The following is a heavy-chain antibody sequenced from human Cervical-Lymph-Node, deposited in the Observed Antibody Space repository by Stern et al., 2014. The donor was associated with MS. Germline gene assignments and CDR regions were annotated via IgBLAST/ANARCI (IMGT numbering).Heavy chain of an antibody. V-gene: IGHV1-2*06. CDR1: GYTFTYYH. CDR3: AREGNYYGSDSFYHWDGFDM. D-gene: IGHD3-10*01. CDR2: INPDNGGT. J-gene: IGHJ3*02. Sequence: QVQLVQSGAEMKKPGASVKVSCKASGYTFTYYHIHWVRQAPGQGLEWVGRINPDNGGTNSAQKFQGRVTMTRDTSINTVYLDLSGLTSDDTAVYYCAREGNYYGSDSFYHWDGFDMWSQGTMVSVSS.